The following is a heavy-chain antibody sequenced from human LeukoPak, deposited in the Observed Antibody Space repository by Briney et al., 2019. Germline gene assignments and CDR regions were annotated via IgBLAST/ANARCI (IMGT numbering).Heavy chain of an antibody. V-gene: IGHV4-59*01. D-gene: IGHD3-3*01. Sequence: LETLSLTCTVSGGSISSYYWSWIRQPPGKGLKWIGYIYYSGSTNYNPSLKSRVTISVDTSKNQFSLKLSSVTAADTAVYYCARGPDFWSGFYYYYGMDVWGQGTTVTVSS. CDR1: GGSISSYY. CDR3: ARGPDFWSGFYYYYGMDV. J-gene: IGHJ6*02. CDR2: IYYSGST.